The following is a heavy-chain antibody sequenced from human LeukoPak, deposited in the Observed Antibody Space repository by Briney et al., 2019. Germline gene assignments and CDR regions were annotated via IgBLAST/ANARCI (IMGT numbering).Heavy chain of an antibody. D-gene: IGHD6-19*01. CDR2: IYYSGST. Sequence: TWVRQAPGKGLEWIGYIYYSGSTYYNPSLKSRVTISVDTSKNQFSLKLSSVTAADTAVYYCARTVIAVAGTGKNGFDYWGQGTLVTVSS. CDR3: ARTVIAVAGTGKNGFDY. V-gene: IGHV4-31*02. J-gene: IGHJ4*02.